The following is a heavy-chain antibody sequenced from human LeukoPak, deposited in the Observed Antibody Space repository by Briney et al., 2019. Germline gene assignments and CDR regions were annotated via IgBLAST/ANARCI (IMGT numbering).Heavy chain of an antibody. Sequence: GGSLRLSYAASGFTFSSYWMHWVRQAPGKGLVWVSRINSDVSSTSYADSVKGRFTISRDDAKNTLYLQMNSLRAEDTAVYYCARRGASTGAFDYWGQGTLVTVSS. CDR2: INSDVSST. D-gene: IGHD1-26*01. CDR1: GFTFSSYW. CDR3: ARRGASTGAFDY. V-gene: IGHV3-74*01. J-gene: IGHJ4*02.